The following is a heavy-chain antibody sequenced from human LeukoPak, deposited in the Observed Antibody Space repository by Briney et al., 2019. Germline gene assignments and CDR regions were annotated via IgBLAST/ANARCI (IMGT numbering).Heavy chain of an antibody. CDR2: INTDGRTT. V-gene: IGHV3-74*01. J-gene: IGHJ4*02. CDR1: GFTFNNHW. Sequence: GGSLRLSCAASGFTFNNHWMHWVRQAPGKGLDWISRINTDGRTTDYADSVKGRFTISRDNAKNTLYLQMNSLRAEDTAVYYCGRGVNWNQIDYWGQGSLVTVSS. D-gene: IGHD1-20*01. CDR3: GRGVNWNQIDY.